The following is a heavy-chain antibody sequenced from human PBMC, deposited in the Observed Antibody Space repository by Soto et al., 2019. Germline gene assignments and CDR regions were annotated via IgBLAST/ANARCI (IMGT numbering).Heavy chain of an antibody. CDR2: ISYDGNNK. V-gene: IGHV3-30-3*01. J-gene: IGHJ4*02. D-gene: IGHD1-26*01. CDR3: AKVKEGATDY. CDR1: GFTYSTYT. Sequence: PGGSLRLSCAASGFTYSTYTMHWVRQAPGKGLEWVAVISYDGNNKFYADSVKGRFTISRDNSKNTLYLQMNSLRAEDTAVYYCAKVKEGATDYWGQGTLVTVSS.